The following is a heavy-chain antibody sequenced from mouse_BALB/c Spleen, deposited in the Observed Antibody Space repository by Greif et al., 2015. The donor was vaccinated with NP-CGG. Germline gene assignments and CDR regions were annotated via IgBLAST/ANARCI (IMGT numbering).Heavy chain of an antibody. D-gene: IGHD2-1*01. V-gene: IGHV5-6-4*01. J-gene: IGHJ2*01. CDR3: TRGGGNYGFDY. Sequence: EVQGVESGGGLVKPGGSLKLSRAASGFTFSSYTMSWVRQTPEKRLEWVATISSGGSYTYYPDSVKGRFTISRDNAKNTLYLQMSSLKSEDTAMYYCTRGGGNYGFDYWGQGTTLTVSS. CDR2: ISSGGSYT. CDR1: GFTFSSYT.